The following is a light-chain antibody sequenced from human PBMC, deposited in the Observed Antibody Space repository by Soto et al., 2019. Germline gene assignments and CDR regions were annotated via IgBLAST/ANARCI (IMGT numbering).Light chain of an antibody. CDR3: QSFDRSLSGTV. Sequence: QSVLTQPPSVSGAPGQRVTISCTGNNSNIGAGYEVHWYQQLPGTAPKLLIYGNINRPSGVPDRLSGSRSGTSASLAITGLRAEDEADYYCQSFDRSLSGTVFGGGTKLTVL. J-gene: IGLJ3*02. CDR2: GNI. CDR1: NSNIGAGYE. V-gene: IGLV1-40*01.